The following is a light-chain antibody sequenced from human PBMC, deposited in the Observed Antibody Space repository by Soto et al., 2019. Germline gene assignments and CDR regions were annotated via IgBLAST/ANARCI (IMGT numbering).Light chain of an antibody. Sequence: IQLTQSPSSLSASVGDRVTITCRASQGIDNYLAWYQQKPGTAPKLLIYAASTLQSGVLSRFSGRGSGTDFTLTISSLQPEDFATYSCQQLSGYPWTFGQGTKVEIK. CDR2: AAS. CDR1: QGIDNY. V-gene: IGKV1-9*01. CDR3: QQLSGYPWT. J-gene: IGKJ1*01.